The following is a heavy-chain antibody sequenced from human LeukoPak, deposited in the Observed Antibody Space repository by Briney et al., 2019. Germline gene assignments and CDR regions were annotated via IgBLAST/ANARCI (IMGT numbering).Heavy chain of an antibody. CDR3: AKGKSPHIVVVTAVDY. CDR2: ISGDGGST. D-gene: IGHD2-21*02. Sequence: PGGSLRLSCAASGFTFDYYAMHWVRQAPGKGLEWVSLISGDGGSTYYADSVKGRFTISRDNSKNSLYLQMNSLRTEVTALYYCAKGKSPHIVVVTAVDYWGQGTLVTVSS. CDR1: GFTFDYYA. J-gene: IGHJ4*02. V-gene: IGHV3-43*02.